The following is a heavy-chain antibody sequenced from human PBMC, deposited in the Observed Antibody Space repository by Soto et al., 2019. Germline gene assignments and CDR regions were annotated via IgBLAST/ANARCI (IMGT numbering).Heavy chain of an antibody. J-gene: IGHJ6*03. Sequence: SETLSLTCTVSGGSISSYYWSWIRQPPGKGLEWIGNIYYSGSTNYNPSLKSRVAISADTSKNQFSLKLSSVTAADTAVYSCGRSSRYSSDVWGKGITVTVSS. V-gene: IGHV4-59*12. D-gene: IGHD6-13*01. CDR2: IYYSGST. CDR3: GRSSRYSSDV. CDR1: GGSISSYY.